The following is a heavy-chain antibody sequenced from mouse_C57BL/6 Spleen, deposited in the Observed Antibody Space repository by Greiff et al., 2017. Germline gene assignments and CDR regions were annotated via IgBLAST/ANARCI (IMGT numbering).Heavy chain of an antibody. V-gene: IGHV1-18*01. J-gene: IGHJ3*01. Sequence: VQLQQSGPELVKPGASVKIPCKASGYTFTDYNMDWVKQSHGKSLEWIGDINPNNGGTIYNQKFKGKATLTVDKSSSTAYMELRSLTSEDTAVYYCAREDSSGPFAYWGQGTLVTVSA. D-gene: IGHD3-2*02. CDR1: GYTFTDYN. CDR2: INPNNGGT. CDR3: AREDSSGPFAY.